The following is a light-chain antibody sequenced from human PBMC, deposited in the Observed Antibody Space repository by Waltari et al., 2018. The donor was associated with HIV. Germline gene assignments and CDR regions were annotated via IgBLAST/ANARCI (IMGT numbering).Light chain of an antibody. CDR3: QHRSNWPLT. CDR2: DAS. J-gene: IGKJ4*01. V-gene: IGKV3-11*01. Sequence: ELLLTQSPATLSLSPGQTPPLACRASQRISSYLAWYQQTPGQAPRLLIYDASNRATGIPARFSGSGSVTDFTLTISSLEPEDFAVYHCQHRSNWPLTFGGGTKVEIK. CDR1: QRISSY.